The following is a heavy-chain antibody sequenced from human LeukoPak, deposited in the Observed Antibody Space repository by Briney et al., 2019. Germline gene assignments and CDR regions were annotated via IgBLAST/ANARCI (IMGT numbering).Heavy chain of an antibody. Sequence: ASVKVSCKASGYTFTSYGISWVRQAPGQGLEWMGWISAYDSNTNYAQKLQGRVTMTTDTSTSTAYMELRSLRSDDTAVYYCARINRWWATTTYFQHWGQGTLVTVSS. V-gene: IGHV1-18*01. CDR1: GYTFTSYG. CDR3: ARINRWWATTTYFQH. CDR2: ISAYDSNT. J-gene: IGHJ1*01. D-gene: IGHD2-15*01.